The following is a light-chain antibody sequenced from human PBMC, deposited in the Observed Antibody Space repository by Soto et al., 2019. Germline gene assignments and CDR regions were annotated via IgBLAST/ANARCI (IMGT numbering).Light chain of an antibody. J-gene: IGKJ1*01. CDR2: GAS. CDR3: QQYGSSGT. Sequence: EIVLPQSPGTLSLSPGERATLSCRASQSVSNNYLAWYQQKPGQAPRLLIYGASNRATGIPDRFSGGGSGTDFTLTISRLEPEDFAVYYCQQYGSSGTFGQGTKVDIK. CDR1: QSVSNNY. V-gene: IGKV3-20*01.